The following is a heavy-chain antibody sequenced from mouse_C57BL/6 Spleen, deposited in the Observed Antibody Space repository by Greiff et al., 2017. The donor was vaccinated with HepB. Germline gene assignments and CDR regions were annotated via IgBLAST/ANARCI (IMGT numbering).Heavy chain of an antibody. J-gene: IGHJ2*01. D-gene: IGHD2-4*01. CDR2: IYPGDGDT. Sequence: QVQLQQSGAELVKPGASVKISCKASGYAFSSYWMNWVKQRPGKGLEWIGQIYPGDGDTNHNGKFKGKATLTADKSSSTAYMQLSSLTSEDSAVYFCARWDYDYDGGYYFDYWGQGTTLTVSS. CDR3: ARWDYDYDGGYYFDY. CDR1: GYAFSSYW. V-gene: IGHV1-80*01.